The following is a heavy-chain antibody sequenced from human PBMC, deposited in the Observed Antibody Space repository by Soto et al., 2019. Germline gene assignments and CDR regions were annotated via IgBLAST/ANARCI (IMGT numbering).Heavy chain of an antibody. Sequence: PGGSLRLSCAASGFTFDDYAMHWVRQAPGKGLEWVSGISWNSGSIGYADSVKGRFTISRDNAKNSLYLQMNSLRAEDTALYYCAKDAGAAPYYYGMDVWGQGTTVTVSS. J-gene: IGHJ6*02. D-gene: IGHD6-6*01. V-gene: IGHV3-9*01. CDR2: ISWNSGSI. CDR3: AKDAGAAPYYYGMDV. CDR1: GFTFDDYA.